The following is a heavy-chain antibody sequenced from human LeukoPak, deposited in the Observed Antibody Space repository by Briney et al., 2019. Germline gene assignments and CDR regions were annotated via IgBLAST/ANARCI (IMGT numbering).Heavy chain of an antibody. Sequence: ASVKVSCKASGYTFPTYYIHWVRQAPGQGLAWMGLINPSGGSTSYAQKFQGRLTMTRDTSTSTVYMELSSLRSEDTAVYYCAREKDSSGYFYFVYWCQGTLVTVSA. CDR3: AREKDSSGYFYFVY. CDR2: INPSGGST. D-gene: IGHD3-22*01. CDR1: GYTFPTYY. J-gene: IGHJ4*02. V-gene: IGHV1-46*01.